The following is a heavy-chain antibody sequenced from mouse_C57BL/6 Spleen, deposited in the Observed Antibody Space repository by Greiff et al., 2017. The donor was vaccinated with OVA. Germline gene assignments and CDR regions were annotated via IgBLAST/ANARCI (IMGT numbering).Heavy chain of an antibody. CDR2: INPGSGGT. Sequence: QVQLQQSGAELVRPGTSVKVSCKASGYAFTNYLIEWVKQRPGQGLEWIGVINPGSGGTNYNEKFKGKATLTADKSSSTAYMQLSSLTSEDSAVYFCARRGRPAMDYWGQGTSVTVSS. J-gene: IGHJ4*01. V-gene: IGHV1-54*01. CDR1: GYAFTNYL. CDR3: ARRGRPAMDY.